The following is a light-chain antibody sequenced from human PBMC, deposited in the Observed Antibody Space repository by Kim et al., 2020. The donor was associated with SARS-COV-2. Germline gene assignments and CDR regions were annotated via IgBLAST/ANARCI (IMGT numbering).Light chain of an antibody. J-gene: IGLJ2*01. CDR3: SSYTSSSPVV. CDR2: DVS. CDR1: SSDVGGYNY. V-gene: IGLV2-14*03. Sequence: GQSITISCTGTSSDVGGYNYVYWYQQHPGKAPKLMIYDVSNRPSGVSNRFSGSKSGNTASLTISGLQAEDEADYYCSSYTSSSPVVFGGGTQLTVL.